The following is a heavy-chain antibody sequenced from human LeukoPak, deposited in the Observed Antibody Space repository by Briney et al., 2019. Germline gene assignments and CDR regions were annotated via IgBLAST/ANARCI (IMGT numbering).Heavy chain of an antibody. J-gene: IGHJ3*02. CDR2: IYSDNT. CDR1: GFTVSSNS. Sequence: GGSLRLSCTVSGFTVSSNSMSWVRQAPGKGLEWVSFIYSDNTHYSDSVKGRFTISRDNAKNSLYLQMNSLRAEDTAVYYCARTRQNMVRGVNDAFDIWGQGTMVTVSS. V-gene: IGHV3-53*01. D-gene: IGHD3-10*01. CDR3: ARTRQNMVRGVNDAFDI.